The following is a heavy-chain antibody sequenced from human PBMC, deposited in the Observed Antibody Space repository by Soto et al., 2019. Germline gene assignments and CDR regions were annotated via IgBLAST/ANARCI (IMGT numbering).Heavy chain of an antibody. J-gene: IGHJ4*02. CDR1: GYTFTSYG. Sequence: QVQLVQSGAEVKKPGASVKDSCKASGYTFTSYGITWVRQAPGQGLEWMGWISAYNGNTNYAQKLQGRVTMTTDTPTSTADMELRSLRSVDTAVYYCAGSQVYCGGDCHYFDYWGQGTLVTVSS. CDR2: ISAYNGNT. D-gene: IGHD2-21*02. CDR3: AGSQVYCGGDCHYFDY. V-gene: IGHV1-18*01.